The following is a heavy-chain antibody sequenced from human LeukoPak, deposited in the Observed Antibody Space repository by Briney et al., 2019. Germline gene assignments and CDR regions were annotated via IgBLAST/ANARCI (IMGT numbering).Heavy chain of an antibody. D-gene: IGHD3-10*01. CDR2: ISYEGGTQ. V-gene: IGHV3-30*18. J-gene: IGHJ5*02. CDR3: AKEGTPQVSTWYDL. Sequence: GMSLTLSCAASGVTLSHYGMHWVRQAPGKGLEWVEVISYEGGTQHYADSVKGRFIISRDNPRNTMYLQMNILRTEDTAVYYCAKEGTPQVSTWYDLWGQGTQVIVSS. CDR1: GVTLSHYG.